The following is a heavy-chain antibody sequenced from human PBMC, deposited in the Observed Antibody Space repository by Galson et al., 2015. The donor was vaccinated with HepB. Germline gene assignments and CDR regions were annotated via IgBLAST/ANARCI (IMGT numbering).Heavy chain of an antibody. CDR2: TSFDGSNK. CDR3: ARERYLDYQFDY. Sequence: SLRLSCAASGFTFSGYTMHWVRQAPGKGLEWVAVTSFDGSNKYFPDSVKGRFTISRDNSKNTLYLQMNSLRPEDTAVYYCARERYLDYQFDYWGQGTLVTVSS. CDR1: GFTFSGYT. J-gene: IGHJ4*02. V-gene: IGHV3-30*04. D-gene: IGHD2-2*01.